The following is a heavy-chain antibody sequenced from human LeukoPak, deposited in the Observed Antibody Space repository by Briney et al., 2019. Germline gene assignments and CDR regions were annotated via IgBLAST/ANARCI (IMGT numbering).Heavy chain of an antibody. D-gene: IGHD3-10*01. Sequence: SETLSLTCAVSGGSISSGGYSWSWIRQPPGKGLEWIGYIYHSGSTYYNPSLKSRVTISVDRSKNQFSLKLSSVTAADTAVYYCARGGASYYFGLFDYWGQGTLVTVSS. J-gene: IGHJ4*02. V-gene: IGHV4-30-2*01. CDR3: ARGGASYYFGLFDY. CDR1: GGSISSGGYS. CDR2: IYHSGST.